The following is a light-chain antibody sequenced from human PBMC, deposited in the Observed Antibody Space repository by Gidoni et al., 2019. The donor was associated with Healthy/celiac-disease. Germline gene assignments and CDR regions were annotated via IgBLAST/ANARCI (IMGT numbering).Light chain of an antibody. J-gene: IGLJ2*01. CDR1: KLGDKY. CDR3: QAWDSSTAV. CDR2: QDS. V-gene: IGLV3-1*01. Sequence: SYELTQPPSVSVSPGQTASITCSGDKLGDKYACWYQQKPGQSPVLVIYQDSKRPSGIPERFSGYNSGNTATLTISGTQAMDEADYYCQAWDSSTAVVGGGTKLTVL.